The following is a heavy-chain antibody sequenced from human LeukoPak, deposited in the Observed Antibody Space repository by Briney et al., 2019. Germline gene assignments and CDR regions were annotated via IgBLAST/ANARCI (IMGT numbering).Heavy chain of an antibody. Sequence: GGSLRLSCAASGFTFSSYGMSWVRQAPGKGLEWVSSISSSSSYIYYADSVKGRFTISRDNAKNSLYLQVNSLRAEDTAVYYCARDGYHYYGSGTYFGYYYMDVWGKGTTVTISS. V-gene: IGHV3-21*01. CDR3: ARDGYHYYGSGTYFGYYYMDV. CDR1: GFTFSSYG. J-gene: IGHJ6*03. CDR2: ISSSSSYI. D-gene: IGHD3-10*01.